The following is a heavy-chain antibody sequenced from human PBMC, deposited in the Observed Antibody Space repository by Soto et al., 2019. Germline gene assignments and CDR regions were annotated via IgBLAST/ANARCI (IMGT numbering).Heavy chain of an antibody. Sequence: QVQMVESGGGVVQPGRSLRLSCAASGFTFSTYGMHWVRQAPGKGLEWVANIWHAGSNKYYADSVKGRFTISRDNSKNTVYLQMNSVRADDTAMYYCARDAVAGQDYWGQGTLVTVSS. CDR3: ARDAVAGQDY. D-gene: IGHD6-19*01. CDR1: GFTFSTYG. V-gene: IGHV3-33*01. J-gene: IGHJ4*02. CDR2: IWHAGSNK.